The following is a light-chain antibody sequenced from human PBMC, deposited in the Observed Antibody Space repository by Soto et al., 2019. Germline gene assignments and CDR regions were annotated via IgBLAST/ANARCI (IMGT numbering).Light chain of an antibody. CDR1: SSDVGDYDY. Sequence: QSALTQPASVSGSPGQSITISCTGTSSDVGDYDYVSWYQQHPGKAPKLMIYDVSNRPSGVSTRFTGSKSGNTASLTISGLRAEDEAYYFCNSYASSGALIFGGGTKVTVL. V-gene: IGLV2-14*03. CDR3: NSYASSGALI. J-gene: IGLJ2*01. CDR2: DVS.